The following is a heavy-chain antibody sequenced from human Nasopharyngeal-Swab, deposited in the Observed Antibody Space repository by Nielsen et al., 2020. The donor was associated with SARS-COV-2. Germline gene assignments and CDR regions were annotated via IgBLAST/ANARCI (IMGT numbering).Heavy chain of an antibody. CDR3: TRCGGGCYSGRDY. CDR1: EFTFDDYT. J-gene: IGHJ4*02. CDR2: ISWDGGTT. Sequence: GESLKISCAASEFTFDDYTMHWVRQAPGKGLEWVALISWDGGTTYYADSVKGRFTISRDNSKNSLSLQMNSLKTEDTAMYYCTRCGGGCYSGRDYWGQGTLVTVSS. D-gene: IGHD2-15*01. V-gene: IGHV3-43*01.